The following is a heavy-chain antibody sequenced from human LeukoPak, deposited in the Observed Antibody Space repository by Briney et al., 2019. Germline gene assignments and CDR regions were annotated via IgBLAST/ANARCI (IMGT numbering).Heavy chain of an antibody. D-gene: IGHD4-17*01. Sequence: PPETLSLTCTVSNGSISPYYWSWIRQPAGKELEWIGRVTATGSTSYNPSLKSRVSISVDTSKSQFSLKLTSVTAADTALYYCARCDYGLRCNWFDPWGRGMLVTVSS. CDR2: VTATGST. J-gene: IGHJ5*02. CDR3: ARCDYGLRCNWFDP. CDR1: NGSISPYY. V-gene: IGHV4-4*07.